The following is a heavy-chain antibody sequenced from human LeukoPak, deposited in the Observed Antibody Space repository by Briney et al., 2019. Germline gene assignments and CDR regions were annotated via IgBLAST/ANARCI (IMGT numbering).Heavy chain of an antibody. D-gene: IGHD6-19*01. CDR1: GYTFTSYG. V-gene: IGHV1-18*04. J-gene: IGHJ4*02. Sequence: GASVKVSCKASGYTFTSYGISWVRQAPGQGLEWMGWISAYNGNTNYAQKLQGRVTLTTDTSTSTAYMELRSLRSDDTAVYYCASTNGYSSVWYFDYWGQGTLVTVSS. CDR2: ISAYNGNT. CDR3: ASTNGYSSVWYFDY.